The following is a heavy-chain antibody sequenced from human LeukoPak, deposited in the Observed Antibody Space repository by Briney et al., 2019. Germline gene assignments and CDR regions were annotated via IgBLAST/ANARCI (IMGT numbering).Heavy chain of an antibody. Sequence: SETLSLTCAVYGGSFSGYYWSCIRQPPGKGLEWIGEINHSGSTNYNTSLKSRVTISVDTSKNQFSLKLSSVTAADTAVYYWARFVVVAATYNWLDPWGQGTLVTVSS. CDR1: GGSFSGYY. V-gene: IGHV4-34*01. D-gene: IGHD2-15*01. CDR3: ARFVVVAATYNWLDP. CDR2: INHSGST. J-gene: IGHJ5*02.